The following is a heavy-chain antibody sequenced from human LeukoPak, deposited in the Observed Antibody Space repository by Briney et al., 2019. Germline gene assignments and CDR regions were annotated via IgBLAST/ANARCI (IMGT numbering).Heavy chain of an antibody. Sequence: GGSLRLSCAASGFSFSSYWLSWVRQAPWKGLEWVAYMNLDGREKYYEDSVRGRFTISRDNAKNTLYLQMNSLRAEDTAVYYCARVLSDYYGSGSPDYWGQGTLVTVSS. CDR2: MNLDGREK. CDR3: ARVLSDYYGSGSPDY. D-gene: IGHD3-10*01. CDR1: GFSFSSYW. V-gene: IGHV3-7*01. J-gene: IGHJ4*02.